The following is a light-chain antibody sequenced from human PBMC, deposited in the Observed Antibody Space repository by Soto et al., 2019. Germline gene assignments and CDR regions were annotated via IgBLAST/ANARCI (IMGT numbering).Light chain of an antibody. CDR3: VLYMGSGICV. V-gene: IGLV8-61*01. CDR2: NTN. Sequence: QTVVTQERSFSVSPGGTVTLTSGLSSGSVSTSYYPSWYQQSPGQSPRTLIYNTNTRSSGVPDRFSGSILGNKAALTITGAQADDESHYYCVLYMGSGICVFGGGTKLTVL. J-gene: IGLJ3*02. CDR1: SGSVSTSYY.